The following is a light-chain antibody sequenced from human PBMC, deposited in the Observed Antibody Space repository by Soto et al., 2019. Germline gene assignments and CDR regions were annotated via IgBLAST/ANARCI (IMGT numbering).Light chain of an antibody. CDR2: DTS. J-gene: IGKJ1*01. CDR3: QQRSDWPPT. V-gene: IGKV3-11*01. Sequence: EIVLTQSPATLSLSPGERATLSCSASHTVGIYLAWFLQTPGQAPRLLIYDTSSRATGSPARFSGSGYGTDLTLTTSRLEAEDFAVYYCQQRSDWPPTFGQGTKV. CDR1: HTVGIY.